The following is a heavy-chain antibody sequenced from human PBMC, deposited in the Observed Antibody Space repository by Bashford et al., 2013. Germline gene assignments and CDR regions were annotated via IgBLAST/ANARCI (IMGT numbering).Heavy chain of an antibody. CDR2: IYPGDSDT. J-gene: IGHJ4*02. CDR3: ARRAFSSSWYRVPLHYYFDH. CDR1: GYSFTSYW. V-gene: IGHV5-51*01. D-gene: IGHD6-13*01. Sequence: GESLKISCKGSGYSFTSYWIGWVRQMPGKGLEWMGIIYPGDSDTRYSPSFQGQVTISADKSISTAYLQWSSLKATDTAMYYCARRAFSSSWYRVPLHYYFDHWGQGTLVTVSS.